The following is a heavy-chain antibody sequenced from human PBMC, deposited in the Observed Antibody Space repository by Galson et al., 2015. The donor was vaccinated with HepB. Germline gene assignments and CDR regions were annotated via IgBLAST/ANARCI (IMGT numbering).Heavy chain of an antibody. J-gene: IGHJ4*02. Sequence: SLRLSCAASGFTFSSYGMHWVRQAPGRGLEWVAVIWYDGSNKYYADSVEGRFTISRDNSKNTLYLQMNSLRAEDTAVYYCARDLRVPAAIFDYWGQGTLVTVSS. CDR1: GFTFSSYG. CDR3: ARDLRVPAAIFDY. D-gene: IGHD2-2*01. CDR2: IWYDGSNK. V-gene: IGHV3-33*01.